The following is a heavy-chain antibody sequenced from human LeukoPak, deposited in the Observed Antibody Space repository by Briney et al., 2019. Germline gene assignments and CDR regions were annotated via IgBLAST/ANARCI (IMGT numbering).Heavy chain of an antibody. Sequence: SQTLSLTCTVSGGSISSGSYYWSWIRQPAGKGLEWIGRIYTSGSTNYNPSLKSRVTISVDTSKNQFSLKLSSVTAADTAVYYCARGPLGKATGIDYWGQGTLVTVSS. CDR1: GGSISSGSYY. J-gene: IGHJ4*02. V-gene: IGHV4-61*02. D-gene: IGHD5-24*01. CDR3: ARGPLGKATGIDY. CDR2: IYTSGST.